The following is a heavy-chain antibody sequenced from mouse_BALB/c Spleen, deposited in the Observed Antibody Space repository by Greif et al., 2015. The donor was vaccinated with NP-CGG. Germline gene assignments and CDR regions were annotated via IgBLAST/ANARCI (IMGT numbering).Heavy chain of an antibody. CDR1: GYTFTSYY. CDR3: PTAGYYPIDS. Sequence: GQLHHSGAELVKPGASVKLSCKASGYTFTSYYMYWVKQRPGQGLEWIGEINPSNDGTNFNEKSKSKATLTVDKSSSIAYMHLISLTSEDSAGYYCPTAGYYPIDSWGQLPSVPVSS. CDR2: INPSNDGT. D-gene: IGHD3-1*01. J-gene: IGHJ4*01. V-gene: IGHV1-53*01.